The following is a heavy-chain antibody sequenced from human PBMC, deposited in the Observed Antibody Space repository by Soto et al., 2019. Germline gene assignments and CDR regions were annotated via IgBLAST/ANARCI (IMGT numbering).Heavy chain of an antibody. J-gene: IGHJ5*02. CDR1: GYTFTAYY. CDR3: VRMASSGTLNWFDP. D-gene: IGHD1-1*01. CDR2: MNPNSGNT. Sequence: SVKVSCKSSGYTFTAYYLHWVRRATVQGLEWMGWMNPNSGNTGYALKFQGRVSMTRNTSIYTVYLELSSLASDDTAVYYCVRMASSGTLNWFDPWGQGTLVTVSS. V-gene: IGHV1-8*02.